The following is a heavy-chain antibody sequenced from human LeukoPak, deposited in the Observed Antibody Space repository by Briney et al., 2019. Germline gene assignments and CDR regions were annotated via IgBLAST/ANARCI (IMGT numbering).Heavy chain of an antibody. CDR3: ARGRQYSTGWHYFDY. J-gene: IGHJ4*02. V-gene: IGHV3-53*01. CDR1: GFTVSSNY. Sequence: GGSLRLSCAASGFTVSSNYMSWVRQAPGKGLEWVSVIYSGGSTYYADSVKGRFSISRDNSKNTLYLQMNCLRAEDTAVYYCARGRQYSTGWHYFDYWGQGTLVTVSS. CDR2: IYSGGST. D-gene: IGHD6-19*01.